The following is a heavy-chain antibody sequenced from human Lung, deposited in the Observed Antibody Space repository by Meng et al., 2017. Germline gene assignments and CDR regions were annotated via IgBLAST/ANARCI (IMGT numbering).Heavy chain of an antibody. D-gene: IGHD4-11*01. J-gene: IGHJ4*02. Sequence: QVQLKQWGAGLLKPSETLSLTCAVSGGSFSDYYWSWIRQPPGKGLEWIGEINHSGSTNYNPSLESRATISVDTSQNNLSLKLSSVTAADSAVYYCARGPTTMAHDFDYWGQGTLVTVFS. V-gene: IGHV4-34*01. CDR3: ARGPTTMAHDFDY. CDR1: GGSFSDYY. CDR2: INHSGST.